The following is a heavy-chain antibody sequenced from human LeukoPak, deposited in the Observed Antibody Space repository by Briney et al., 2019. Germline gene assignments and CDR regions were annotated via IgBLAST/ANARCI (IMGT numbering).Heavy chain of an antibody. CDR1: GFTFSSYG. CDR2: ISYDGSNK. Sequence: GGSLRLSRAASGFTFSSYGMPWVRQAPGKGLEWVAVISYDGSNKYYADSVKGRFTISRDNSKNTLYLQMNSLRAEDTAVYYCAKDSSMRGFDPWGQGTLVTVSS. CDR3: AKDSSMRGFDP. J-gene: IGHJ5*02. V-gene: IGHV3-30*18. D-gene: IGHD2/OR15-2a*01.